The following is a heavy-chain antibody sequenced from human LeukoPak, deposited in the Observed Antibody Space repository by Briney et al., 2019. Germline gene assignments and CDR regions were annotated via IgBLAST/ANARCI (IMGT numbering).Heavy chain of an antibody. D-gene: IGHD2-21*01. CDR2: INPSSSGT. V-gene: IGHV1-2*02. CDR3: TRGGSGFYSRPFDY. Sequence: ASVKVSCKASGYTFTSYYMHWVRQAPGQGLEWMGWINPSSSGTNYAQMFQGRVTMTRDTSINTAYMELSRLRSDDTAVYHCTRGGSGFYSRPFDYWGQGTLVTVSS. J-gene: IGHJ4*02. CDR1: GYTFTSYY.